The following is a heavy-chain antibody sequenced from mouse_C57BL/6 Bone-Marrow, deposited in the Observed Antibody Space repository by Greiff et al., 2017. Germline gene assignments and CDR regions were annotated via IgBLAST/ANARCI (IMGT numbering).Heavy chain of an antibody. CDR2: INPSTGGT. CDR3: ARRWLLLYYFDY. CDR1: GYSFTGYY. J-gene: IGHJ2*01. Sequence: EVQLVESGPELVKPGASVKISCKASGYSFTGYYMNWVKQSPEKSLEWIGEINPSTGGTTYNQKFKTKATLTVDKSSSTAYMQLKSLTSEDSAVYYCARRWLLLYYFDYWGQGTTLTVSS. D-gene: IGHD2-3*01. V-gene: IGHV1-42*01.